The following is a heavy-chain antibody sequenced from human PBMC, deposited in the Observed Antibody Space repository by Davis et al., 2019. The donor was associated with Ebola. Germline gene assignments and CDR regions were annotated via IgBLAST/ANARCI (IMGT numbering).Heavy chain of an antibody. CDR2: INPDGGTS. V-gene: IGHV1-46*01. J-gene: IGHJ5*02. CDR1: GYTFTTYY. D-gene: IGHD4-17*01. CDR3: ARAKDGDYVRLNWFDP. Sequence: ASVKVSCKASGYTFTTYYMHWVRQAPGQGLEWMGVINPDGGTSSYSQKFQGRVTMTRDTSKNQFSLKLSSVTAADTAVYYCARAKDGDYVRLNWFDPWGQGTLVTVSS.